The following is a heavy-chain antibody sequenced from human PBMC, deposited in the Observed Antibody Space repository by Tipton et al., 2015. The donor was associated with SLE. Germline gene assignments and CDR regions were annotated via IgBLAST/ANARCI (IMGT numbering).Heavy chain of an antibody. Sequence: TLSLTCTVSGGFISIYYWSWIRQPPGKGLEWIGYIYYSGGTNYSPSLKSRVTISVDTSKNQFSLKLRSVTAAETVVYYCARRADDALDIWGHGTRVTVSS. V-gene: IGHV4-59*01. J-gene: IGHJ3*02. CDR2: IYYSGGT. D-gene: IGHD6-19*01. CDR3: ARRADDALDI. CDR1: GGFISIYY.